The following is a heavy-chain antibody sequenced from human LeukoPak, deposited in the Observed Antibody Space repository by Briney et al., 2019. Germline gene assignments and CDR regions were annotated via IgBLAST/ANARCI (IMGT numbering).Heavy chain of an antibody. CDR2: MSPRSGST. J-gene: IGHJ4*02. CDR1: GYSFTSYD. D-gene: IGHD6-19*01. CDR3: ARQAYSSGWYTSCYFDY. Sequence: ASVKVSCKASGYSFTSYDINWVRQAPGQEPEWMGWMSPRSGSTGYAQKFQGRVAMTSDTSISTAYMELSRLTSDDTAVYYCARQAYSSGWYTSCYFDYWGQGTLVTVSS. V-gene: IGHV1-8*01.